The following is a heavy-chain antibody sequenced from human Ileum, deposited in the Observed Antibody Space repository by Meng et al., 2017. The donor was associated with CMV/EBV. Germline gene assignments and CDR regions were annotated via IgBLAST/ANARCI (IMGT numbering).Heavy chain of an antibody. D-gene: IGHD3-9*01. J-gene: IGHJ4*02. Sequence: GESLKISCAASGFTFSTYSMNWVRQAPGKGLEFVSHTGNGERTIYHADSVQGRFTIARDNAKNLLYLQMNSLRTEDTAIYYCVRDNDWAFDYWGQGNLVNGAS. V-gene: IGHV3-48*04. CDR1: GFTFSTYS. CDR3: VRDNDWAFDY. CDR2: TGNGERTI.